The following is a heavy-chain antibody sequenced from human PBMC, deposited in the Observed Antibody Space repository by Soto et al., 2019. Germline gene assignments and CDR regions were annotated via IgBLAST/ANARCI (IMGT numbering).Heavy chain of an antibody. D-gene: IGHD4-17*01. V-gene: IGHV1-18*01. CDR3: AGGTTVETWNY. CDR1: GYTFTSYG. Sequence: QVQLVQSGAEVKKPGASVKVSCKASGYTFTSYGINWVRQAPGQGLEWMGWISAYNGNTNYAQKLQGRVTMTTDTSRSTAYRELRSRRPEEPAVYYGAGGTTVETWNYWGQGTRVTVSS. CDR2: ISAYNGNT. J-gene: IGHJ4*02.